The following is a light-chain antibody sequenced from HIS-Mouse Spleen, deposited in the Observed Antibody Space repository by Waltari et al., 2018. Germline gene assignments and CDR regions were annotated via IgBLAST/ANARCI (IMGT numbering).Light chain of an antibody. Sequence: QSALTQPRSVSGSPGQSVTISCTGTSSDVGGYNYVSWYQQHPGKATKPMIYDVSKRPSGVPDRFSGSKSGNTASLTISGLQAEDEADYYCCSYAGSYRVFGTGTKVTVL. J-gene: IGLJ1*01. CDR3: CSYAGSYRV. CDR2: DVS. CDR1: SSDVGGYNY. V-gene: IGLV2-11*01.